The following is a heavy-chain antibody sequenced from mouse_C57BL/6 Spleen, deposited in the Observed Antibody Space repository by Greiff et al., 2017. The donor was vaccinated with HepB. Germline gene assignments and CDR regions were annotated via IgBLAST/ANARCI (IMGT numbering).Heavy chain of an antibody. CDR1: GYTFTSYW. V-gene: IGHV1-55*01. D-gene: IGHD4-1*01. CDR2: IYPGSGST. J-gene: IGHJ3*01. CDR3: ARRELGRWWFAY. Sequence: QVQLQQPGAELVKPGASVKMSCKASGYTFTSYWITWVKQRPGQGLEWIGDIYPGSGSTNYNEKFKSKATLTVDTSSSTAYMQLSSLTSEDSAVYYCARRELGRWWFAYWGQGTLVTVSA.